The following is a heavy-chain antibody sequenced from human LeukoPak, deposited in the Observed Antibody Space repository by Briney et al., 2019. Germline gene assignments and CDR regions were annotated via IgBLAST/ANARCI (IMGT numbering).Heavy chain of an antibody. V-gene: IGHV3-30*04. CDR1: GFTFSSYA. D-gene: IGHD6-13*01. CDR2: ISYDGSNK. J-gene: IGHJ4*02. CDR3: ASPPPDSNSWYYFDY. Sequence: GTSLRLSCAASGFTFSSYAMHWVRQAPGKGLEWVAVISYDGSNKYYADFVKGRFTISRDNSKNTLYLQMNSLRAEDTAVYYCASPPPDSNSWYYFDYWGQGTLVTVSS.